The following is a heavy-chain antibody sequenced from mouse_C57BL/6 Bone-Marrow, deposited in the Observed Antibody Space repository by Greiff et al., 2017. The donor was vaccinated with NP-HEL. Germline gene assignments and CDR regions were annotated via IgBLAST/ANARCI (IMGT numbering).Heavy chain of an antibody. CDR2: ISNGGGST. D-gene: IGHD2-4*01. V-gene: IGHV5-12*01. Sequence: EVKLVESGGGLVQPGGSLKLSCAASGFTFSDYYMYWVRQTPEKRLEWVAYISNGGGSTYYPDTVKGRFTISRDNAKNTLYLQMSRLKSEDTAMYYCVAYYDYDEGYFDVWGTGTTVTVSS. CDR1: GFTFSDYY. J-gene: IGHJ1*03. CDR3: VAYYDYDEGYFDV.